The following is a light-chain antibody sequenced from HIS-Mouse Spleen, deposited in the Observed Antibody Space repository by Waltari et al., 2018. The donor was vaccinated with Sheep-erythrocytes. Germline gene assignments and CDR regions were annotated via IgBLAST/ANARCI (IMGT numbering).Light chain of an antibody. V-gene: IGLV2-11*01. J-gene: IGLJ1*01. CDR1: SSDVGGYTY. CDR2: DVS. CDR3: CSYAGSYNHV. Sequence: QSALTQPRSVSGSPGQSVTISCTGTSSDVGGYTYASWYQQHPGKAPNLMIYDVSKRPSGVPDRFSGSKSGNTASLTISGLQAEDEADYYCCSYAGSYNHVFATGTKVTVL.